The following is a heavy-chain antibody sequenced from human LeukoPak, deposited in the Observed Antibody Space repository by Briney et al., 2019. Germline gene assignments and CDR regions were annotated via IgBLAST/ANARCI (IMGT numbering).Heavy chain of an antibody. J-gene: IGHJ1*01. CDR3: TTDIGYRGGDCYFWHFQH. Sequence: GGSLRLSCAASGFTFSNAWMSWVRQAPGKGLEWVGRIKSKTDGGTTDYAAPVKGRFTIPRDDSKNTLYLQMNSLKTEDTAVYYCTTDIGYRGGDCYFWHFQHWGQGTLVTVSS. CDR2: IKSKTDGGTT. V-gene: IGHV3-15*01. CDR1: GFTFSNAW. D-gene: IGHD2-21*02.